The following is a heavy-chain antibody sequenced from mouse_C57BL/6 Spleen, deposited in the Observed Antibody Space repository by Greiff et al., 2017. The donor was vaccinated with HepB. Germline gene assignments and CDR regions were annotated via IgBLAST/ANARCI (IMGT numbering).Heavy chain of an antibody. J-gene: IGHJ1*03. CDR3: ARETSTVVAPVQYFDV. CDR1: GYTFTGYW. Sequence: VQLQESGAELMKPGASVKLSCKATGYTFTGYWIEWVKQRPGHGLEWIGEILPGSGSTNYNEKFKGKATFTADTSSNTAYMQLSSLTTEDSAIYCCARETSTVVAPVQYFDVWGTGTTVTVSS. D-gene: IGHD1-1*01. CDR2: ILPGSGST. V-gene: IGHV1-9*01.